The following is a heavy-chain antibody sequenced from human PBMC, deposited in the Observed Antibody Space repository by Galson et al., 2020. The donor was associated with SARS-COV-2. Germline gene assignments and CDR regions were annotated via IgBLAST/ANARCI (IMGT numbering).Heavy chain of an antibody. D-gene: IGHD1-1*01. Sequence: ETSETLSLTCTVSGGSISSYYWSWIRQPAGKGRGWFGRIYTSGSTNYNPSLKSRFTMSVDTSKNQFSLKLSSVTAADTAVYYCAREGGTGWFDPWGQGTLVTVSS. CDR2: IYTSGST. CDR3: AREGGTGWFDP. CDR1: GGSISSYY. V-gene: IGHV4-4*07. J-gene: IGHJ5*02.